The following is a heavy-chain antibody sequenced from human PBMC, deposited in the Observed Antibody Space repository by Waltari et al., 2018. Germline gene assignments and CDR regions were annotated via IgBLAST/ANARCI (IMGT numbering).Heavy chain of an antibody. CDR1: GFTFSSDW. Sequence: EVQLLESGGGLVQPGGSLRLSCAASGFTFSSDWMSWVRQAPGKGLEFVANIKPDGGEKFYADSVKGRFTISRDNARNSLYLQMTSLRVEDTAVYYCARFGVEAGLDGWGQGTLVTVSS. D-gene: IGHD3-3*01. CDR3: ARFGVEAGLDG. CDR2: IKPDGGEK. V-gene: IGHV3-7*01. J-gene: IGHJ4*02.